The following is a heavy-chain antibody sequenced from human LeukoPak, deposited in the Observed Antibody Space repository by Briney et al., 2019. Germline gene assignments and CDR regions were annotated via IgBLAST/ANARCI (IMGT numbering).Heavy chain of an antibody. CDR3: GREGGYDFWSGYYSGELDY. CDR1: GFTFSSYG. D-gene: IGHD3-3*01. Sequence: GRSLRLSCAASGFTFSSYGMHWVRQAPGKGLEWVAVIWYDGSNKYYADSVKGRFTISRDNSKNTLYLQMNSLRAEDTAVYYCGREGGYDFWSGYYSGELDYWGQGTLVTVSS. CDR2: IWYDGSNK. V-gene: IGHV3-33*01. J-gene: IGHJ4*02.